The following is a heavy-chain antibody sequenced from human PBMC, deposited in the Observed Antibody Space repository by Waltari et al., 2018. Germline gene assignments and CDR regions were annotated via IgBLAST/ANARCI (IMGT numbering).Heavy chain of an antibody. CDR3: ARDNEGLQAFDI. D-gene: IGHD4-4*01. CDR1: GYTFTGYY. V-gene: IGHV1-2*06. J-gene: IGHJ3*02. CDR2: INPNRSGT. Sequence: QVQLVQSGAEVKKPGASVKVSCKASGYTFTGYYMHWVRQAPGHGLEWMGRINPNRSGTNFAQKFQGRVTRTRDTSISTAYMELSRLRSDDTAVYYCARDNEGLQAFDIWGQGTMVTVSS.